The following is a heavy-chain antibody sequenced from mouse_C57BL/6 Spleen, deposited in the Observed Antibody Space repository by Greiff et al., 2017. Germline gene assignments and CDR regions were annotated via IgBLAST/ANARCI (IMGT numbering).Heavy chain of an antibody. Sequence: EVKLMESGGGLVQPGGSLSLSCAASGFTFTDYYMSWVRQPPGKALEWLGFIRNKANGYTTEYSASVKGRFTISRDNSQSILYLQMNALRAEDSATYYCARSPYGSSPFDYWGQGTTLTVSS. V-gene: IGHV7-3*01. CDR2: IRNKANGYTT. D-gene: IGHD1-1*01. J-gene: IGHJ2*01. CDR1: GFTFTDYY. CDR3: ARSPYGSSPFDY.